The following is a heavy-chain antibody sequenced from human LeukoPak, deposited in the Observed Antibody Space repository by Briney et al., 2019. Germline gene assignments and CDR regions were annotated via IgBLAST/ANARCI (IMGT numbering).Heavy chain of an antibody. V-gene: IGHV3-74*01. CDR3: ASDRVLGSGSLDN. D-gene: IGHD3-10*01. J-gene: IGHJ4*02. Sequence: GGSLRLSCTVSGFTFSDVWMHWVRRAPGKGLVWVSRIRGDRDDTNYADSVKGRFTISRGNAQNTLYLQMNSLRAEDTAVYYCASDRVLGSGSLDNWGQGTLVTVSS. CDR1: GFTFSDVW. CDR2: IRGDRDDT.